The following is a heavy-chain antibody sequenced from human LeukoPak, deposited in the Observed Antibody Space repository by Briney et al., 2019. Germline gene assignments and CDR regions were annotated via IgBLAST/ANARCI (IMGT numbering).Heavy chain of an antibody. V-gene: IGHV5-51*01. Sequence: GESLKISCKGSGYRFTSHWIGWVRQMPGKGLEWMGIIYPGDSDTRYSPSFQGQVTISADKSISTAYLQWSSLKASDTAMYYCARQEGRYYYDSSGYLDYWGQGTLVTVSS. J-gene: IGHJ4*02. CDR2: IYPGDSDT. CDR3: ARQEGRYYYDSSGYLDY. CDR1: GYRFTSHW. D-gene: IGHD3-22*01.